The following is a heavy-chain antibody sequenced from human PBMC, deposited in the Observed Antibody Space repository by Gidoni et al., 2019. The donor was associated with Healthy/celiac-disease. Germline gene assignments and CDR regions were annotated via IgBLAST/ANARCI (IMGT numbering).Heavy chain of an antibody. CDR1: GGSISSYY. CDR3: ARDLMITFGGVIVRRDAFDI. CDR2: IYYSGST. Sequence: QVQLQESGPGLVKPSETLSLTCPVSGGSISSYYWSWIRQPPGKGLEWIGYIYYSGSTNYNPSLKSRVTISVDTSKNQFSLKLSSVTAADTAVYYCARDLMITFGGVIVRRDAFDIWGQGTMVTVSS. V-gene: IGHV4-59*01. D-gene: IGHD3-16*02. J-gene: IGHJ3*02.